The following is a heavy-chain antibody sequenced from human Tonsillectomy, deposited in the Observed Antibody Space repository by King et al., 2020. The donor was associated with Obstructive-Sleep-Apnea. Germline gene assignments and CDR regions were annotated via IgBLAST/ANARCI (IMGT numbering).Heavy chain of an antibody. J-gene: IGHJ4*02. Sequence: VQLQQWGAGLLKPSETLSLTCAVYGGSFSGYYWSWIRQPPGKGLEWIGEINHSGSTNYNPSLKSRVTISVDTSKNQFSLKLSSVTAADTAVYYCALVGYCSGGSYYDGDYWGQGTLVTVSS. CDR2: INHSGST. CDR3: ALVGYCSGGSYYDGDY. V-gene: IGHV4-34*01. D-gene: IGHD2-15*01. CDR1: GGSFSGYY.